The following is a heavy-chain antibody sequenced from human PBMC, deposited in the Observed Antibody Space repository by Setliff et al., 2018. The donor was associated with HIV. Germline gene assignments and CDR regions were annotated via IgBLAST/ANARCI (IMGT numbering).Heavy chain of an antibody. CDR3: ARATGAADL. J-gene: IGHJ5*02. V-gene: IGHV1-18*01. Sequence: GASVKVSCKASGYIFTTFGFSWVRQAPGQGLEWMGWINTHNGNTHYAQRFQGRVTMTRDTSTTTAYMELRNLRSDDTAVYYCARATGAADLWGQGTKVTVSS. D-gene: IGHD6-13*01. CDR2: INTHNGNT. CDR1: GYIFTTFG.